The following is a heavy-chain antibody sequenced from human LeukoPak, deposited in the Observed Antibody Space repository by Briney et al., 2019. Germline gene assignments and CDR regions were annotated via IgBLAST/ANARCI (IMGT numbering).Heavy chain of an antibody. J-gene: IGHJ4*02. V-gene: IGHV1-8*01. D-gene: IGHD3-10*01. CDR1: GYTFTSYD. CDR3: ARAMVRGVNLIDY. Sequence: GASVKVSCKASGYTFTSYDINWVRQATGQGLEWMGWMNPNSGNTGYAQKLQGRVTMTTDTSTSTAYMELRSLRSDDTAVYYCARAMVRGVNLIDYWGQGTLVTVSS. CDR2: MNPNSGNT.